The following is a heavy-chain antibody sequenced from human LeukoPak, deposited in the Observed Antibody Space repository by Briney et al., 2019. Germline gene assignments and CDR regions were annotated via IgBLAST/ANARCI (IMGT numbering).Heavy chain of an antibody. CDR1: GFTFSNYA. Sequence: GGSLRLSCAASGFTFSNYAMSWVRQAPGKGLEWVSSMSGSGGSTYYADSVKGRFTISRDNSKNTLYLQMNNLRAEDTALYYCSKIQGQWLVTVDYWGQGTLVTVSS. CDR3: SKIQGQWLVTVDY. V-gene: IGHV3-23*01. D-gene: IGHD6-19*01. J-gene: IGHJ4*02. CDR2: MSGSGGST.